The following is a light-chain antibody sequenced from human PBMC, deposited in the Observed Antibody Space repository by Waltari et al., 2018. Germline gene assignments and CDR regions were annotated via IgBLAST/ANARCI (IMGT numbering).Light chain of an antibody. CDR3: QRYHRWPPIT. Sequence: EVVMTQSPATLSVSSGERATISRRASQSIYDNLAWYQHKPGQVPRLLIYRASTRAPGIPARFSGRGSGTEFTLTISSLQSEDSAIYYCQRYHRWPPITFGQGTRLEIK. J-gene: IGKJ5*01. CDR1: QSIYDN. CDR2: RAS. V-gene: IGKV3-15*01.